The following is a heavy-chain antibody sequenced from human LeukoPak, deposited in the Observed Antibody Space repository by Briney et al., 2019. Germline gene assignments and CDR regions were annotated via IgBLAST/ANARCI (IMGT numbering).Heavy chain of an antibody. J-gene: IGHJ4*02. CDR2: INHSGST. CDR3: ARQTDSWRY. V-gene: IGHV4-34*01. CDR1: GGSFSGYY. Sequence: SETLSLTCAVYGGSFSGYYWSWIRQPPGKGLEWIGEINHSGSTNYNPSLKSRVTISVDTSKNQFSLQLHSVTSDDTATYYCARQTDSWRYWGQGTPVTVSS. D-gene: IGHD3-3*01.